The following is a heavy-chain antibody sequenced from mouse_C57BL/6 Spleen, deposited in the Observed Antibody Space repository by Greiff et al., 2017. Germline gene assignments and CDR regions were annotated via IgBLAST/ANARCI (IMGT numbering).Heavy chain of an antibody. V-gene: IGHV1-39*01. Sequence: VHVKQSGPELVKPGASVKISCKASGYSFTDYNMNWVKQSNGKSLEWIGVINPNYGTTSYNQKFKGKATLTVDQSSSTAYMQLNSLTSEDAAVYYCARDKVYDGYYGFAYWGQGTLVTVSA. CDR1: GYSFTDYN. CDR3: ARDKVYDGYYGFAY. D-gene: IGHD2-3*01. J-gene: IGHJ3*01. CDR2: INPNYGTT.